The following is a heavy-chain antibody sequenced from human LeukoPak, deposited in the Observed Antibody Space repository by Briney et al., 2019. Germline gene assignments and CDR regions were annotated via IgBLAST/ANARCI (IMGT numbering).Heavy chain of an antibody. J-gene: IGHJ3*02. CDR3: STGSGHAFDI. V-gene: IGHV3-74*01. Sequence: GGSLRLSCAASGLTFSSYWMHWVRQVQGKGLVWVSRINSDGSSTSYADSVKGRFTISRDNAKNTLYVQMNSLRAEDTAVYYCSTGSGHAFDIWGRGTMVTVSS. D-gene: IGHD3-10*01. CDR2: INSDGSST. CDR1: GLTFSSYW.